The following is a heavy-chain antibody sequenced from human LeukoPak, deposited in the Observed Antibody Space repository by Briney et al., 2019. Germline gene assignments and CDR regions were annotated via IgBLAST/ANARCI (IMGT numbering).Heavy chain of an antibody. CDR1: GFTFSSYW. V-gene: IGHV3-74*01. J-gene: IGHJ4*02. CDR3: AIQQWLVSDFDY. D-gene: IGHD6-19*01. CDR2: INSDGSST. Sequence: GGSLRLSCAASGFTFSSYWMHWVRQAPGKGLVWVSRINSDGSSTSYADSVKGRFTVSRDNAKNTLYLQMNSLRAEDTAVYYCAIQQWLVSDFDYWGQGTLVTASS.